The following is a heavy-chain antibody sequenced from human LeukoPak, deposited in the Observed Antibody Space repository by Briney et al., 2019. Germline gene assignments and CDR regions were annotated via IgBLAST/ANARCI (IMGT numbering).Heavy chain of an antibody. CDR2: VRRDGIET. Sequence: PGGSLRLSCEASGFTFSDYWMHRVRQAPGKGLVWVSRVRRDGIETNYADSVKGRFTISRDNARTTLYLQMNSLRAEDTAIYYCARSFVGSDSSDFDSWGQGTLVTVSS. V-gene: IGHV3-74*01. CDR3: ARSFVGSDSSDFDS. CDR1: GFTFSDYW. J-gene: IGHJ4*02. D-gene: IGHD1-26*01.